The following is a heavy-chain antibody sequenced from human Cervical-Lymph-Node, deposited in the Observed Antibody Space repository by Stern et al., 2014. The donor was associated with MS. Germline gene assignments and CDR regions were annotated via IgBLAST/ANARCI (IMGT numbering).Heavy chain of an antibody. V-gene: IGHV1-46*01. Sequence: QVQLLQPGAEVKKPGASVKVSCKASGYTFTTYYMHWVRQAPGQGLEWMGIINPSGGSTSYAPKFQDRVTMTRDTTTSTVYMELSSLRSDDTAVYYCATKAGGDTWYFDLWGRGTLVTVSS. J-gene: IGHJ2*01. CDR1: GYTFTTYY. CDR3: ATKAGGDTWYFDL. D-gene: IGHD2-21*01. CDR2: INPSGGST.